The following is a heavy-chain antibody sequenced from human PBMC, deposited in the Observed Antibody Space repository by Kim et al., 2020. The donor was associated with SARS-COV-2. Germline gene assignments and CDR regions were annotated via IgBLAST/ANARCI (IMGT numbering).Heavy chain of an antibody. D-gene: IGHD2-8*02. CDR1: GGSINNYY. CDR3: VRAPRGGVKYYFDY. Sequence: SETLSLTCTVSGGSINNYYWSWIRQPPGKGLEWIGYIYYSGSTNYNPSLNNRVTISLDTSKNQFSLKLSSVTAADTAFYYCVRAPRGGVKYYFDYWGQGTLVTVSS. J-gene: IGHJ4*02. V-gene: IGHV4-59*01. CDR2: IYYSGST.